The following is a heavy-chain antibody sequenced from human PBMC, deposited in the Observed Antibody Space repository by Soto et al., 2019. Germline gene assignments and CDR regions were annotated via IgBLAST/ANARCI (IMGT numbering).Heavy chain of an antibody. V-gene: IGHV4-39*01. CDR2: IYYSGST. CDR1: GGSISSSSYY. J-gene: IGHJ5*02. D-gene: IGHD2-15*01. CDR3: ARHLGSVVRGSWFDP. Sequence: QLQLQESGPGLVKPSETLSLTCTVSGGSISSSSYYWGWIRQPPGKGLEWIGSIYYSGSTYYNPSLKSRVTISVDTSKNQFSLKLSSVTAADTAVYYCARHLGSVVRGSWFDPWGQGTLVTVSS.